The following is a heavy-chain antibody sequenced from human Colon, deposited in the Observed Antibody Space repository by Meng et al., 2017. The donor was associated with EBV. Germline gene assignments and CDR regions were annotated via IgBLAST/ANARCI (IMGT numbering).Heavy chain of an antibody. CDR3: ARDDASEFD. V-gene: IGHV3-74*03. J-gene: IGHJ4*02. Sequence: VQLVGAGGGLVQPGGSLRLSCAAFGFSFSGYWMHWVRQAPGKGLAWVSRINGDGSGTTYADSVKGRCSISRDNAKNTLYLQMNSLRAEDTATYYCARDDASEFDWGQGTLVTVSS. CDR2: INGDGSGT. CDR1: GFSFSGYW. D-gene: IGHD3-10*01.